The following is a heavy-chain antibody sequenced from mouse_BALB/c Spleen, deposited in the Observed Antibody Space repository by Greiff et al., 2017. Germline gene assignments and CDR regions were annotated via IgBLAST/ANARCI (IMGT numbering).Heavy chain of an antibody. CDR3: TDYDGRGY. V-gene: IGHV14-4*02. Sequence: DVQLQESGAELVRSGASVKLSCTASGFNIKDYYMHWVKQRPEQGLEWIGWIDPENGDTEYAPKFQGKATMTADTSSNTAYLQLSSLTSEDTAVYYCTDYDGRGYWGQGTLVTVSA. D-gene: IGHD2-4*01. CDR2: IDPENGDT. CDR1: GFNIKDYY. J-gene: IGHJ3*01.